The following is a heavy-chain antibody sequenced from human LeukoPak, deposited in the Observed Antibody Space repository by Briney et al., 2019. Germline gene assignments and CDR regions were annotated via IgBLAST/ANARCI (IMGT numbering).Heavy chain of an antibody. V-gene: IGHV1-69*13. CDR1: GVTFSSYA. D-gene: IGHD3-10*01. CDR3: ARVRGVYHYYYYGMDV. Sequence: SLKVSCKASGVTFSSYAISWVRQAPGQGLEWMGGIIPIFGTANYAQKFQGRVTITADESTSTAYMELSSLRSEDTAVYYCARVRGVYHYYYYGMDVWGKGTTVTVSS. J-gene: IGHJ6*04. CDR2: IIPIFGTA.